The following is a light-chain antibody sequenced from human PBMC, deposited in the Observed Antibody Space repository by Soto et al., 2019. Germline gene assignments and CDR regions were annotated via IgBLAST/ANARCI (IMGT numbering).Light chain of an antibody. CDR1: SSSIGAGYD. Sequence: QTVVTQPPSVSGAPGQRVTISCTGSSSSIGAGYDVHWYQQIPGTAPKLLIYGNSNRPSGVPDRFSGSKSGTSASLAITGLQAEDEADYYCQSYDSSLSGSGVFGGGTQLTVL. CDR2: GNS. CDR3: QSYDSSLSGSGV. V-gene: IGLV1-40*01. J-gene: IGLJ7*01.